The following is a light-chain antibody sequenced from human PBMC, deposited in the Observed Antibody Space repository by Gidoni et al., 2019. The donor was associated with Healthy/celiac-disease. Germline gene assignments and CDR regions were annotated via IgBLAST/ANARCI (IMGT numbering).Light chain of an antibody. CDR2: QDS. V-gene: IGLV3-1*01. Sequence: SYELTQPPSVSVSPGQTASITCSGDKLGDKYACWYQQTPGQSPVLVIYQDSKRPSGIPERFSCSTSGNTATLTISGTQAMDAAYYYCQAWDSSTVVFGGGTKLTVL. CDR3: QAWDSSTVV. J-gene: IGLJ2*01. CDR1: KLGDKY.